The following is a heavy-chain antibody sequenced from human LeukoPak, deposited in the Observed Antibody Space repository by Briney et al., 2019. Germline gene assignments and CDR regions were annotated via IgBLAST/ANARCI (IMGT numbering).Heavy chain of an antibody. CDR1: GYMFDVFY. Sequence: GASPKVSCEGSGYMFDVFYMHWVRQGPRQGLEWMGWIDPNNGETVYAQEFQGRVTMTRDTSIATAYMELTSLTFDDSAVYYCVTSGGLPSNTLSVWGQGTKVTVSS. J-gene: IGHJ3*01. D-gene: IGHD2-15*01. V-gene: IGHV1-2*02. CDR2: IDPNNGET. CDR3: VTSGGLPSNTLSV.